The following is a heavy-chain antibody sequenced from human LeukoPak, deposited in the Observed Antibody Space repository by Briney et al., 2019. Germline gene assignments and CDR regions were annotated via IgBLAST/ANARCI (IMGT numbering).Heavy chain of an antibody. CDR1: GFTFSNYG. J-gene: IGHJ4*02. V-gene: IGHV3-23*01. CDR2: ISGSGGST. Sequence: GGSLRLSCAGAGFTFSNYGMSWVRQAPGKGLEWVSAISGSGGSTYYADSVKGRFTISRDNSKNTLYLQMNSLRAEDTAVYYCAKHPRTGYSWAYFDYWGQGTLVTVSS. CDR3: AKHPRTGYSWAYFDY. D-gene: IGHD3/OR15-3a*01.